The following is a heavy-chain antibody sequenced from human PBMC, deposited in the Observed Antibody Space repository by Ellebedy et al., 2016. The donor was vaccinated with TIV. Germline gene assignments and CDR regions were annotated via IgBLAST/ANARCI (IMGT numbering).Heavy chain of an antibody. Sequence: SETLSLTCAVSGGSISSSNWSSWVRQPPGKGLEWIGDIYHSGTTNYNPSLKSRVTISVDKSKSQFFLKLSSVTAADTAVYYCARGSMRYYVWGSYYWFDPWGQGTLVTVSS. CDR1: GGSISSSNW. CDR3: ARGSMRYYVWGSYYWFDP. D-gene: IGHD3-16*01. CDR2: IYHSGTT. V-gene: IGHV4-4*02. J-gene: IGHJ5*02.